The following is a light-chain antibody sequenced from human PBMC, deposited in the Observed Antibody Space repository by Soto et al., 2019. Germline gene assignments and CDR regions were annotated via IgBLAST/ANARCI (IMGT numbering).Light chain of an antibody. V-gene: IGLV4-69*01. CDR1: SGHSSYA. CDR2: LNSDGSH. CDR3: QTWGTGIRV. Sequence: QSVLTQSPSASASLGASVKLTCTLSSGHSSYAIAWHQQQQEKGPRYLMKLNSDGSHSKGDGIPDRFSGSSSGAERYLTISRLQAEDEAYYYCQTWGTGIRVFGGGTKLTVL. J-gene: IGLJ2*01.